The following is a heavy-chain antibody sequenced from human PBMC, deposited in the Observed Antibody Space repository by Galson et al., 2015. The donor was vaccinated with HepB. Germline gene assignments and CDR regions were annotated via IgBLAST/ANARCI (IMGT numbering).Heavy chain of an antibody. CDR1: GGTFSSYA. CDR2: IIPIFGTA. V-gene: IGHV1-69*13. D-gene: IGHD3-22*01. Sequence: SVKVSCKASGGTFSSYAISWVRQAPGQGLEWMGGIIPIFGTANYAQKFQGRVTITADESTSTAYMELSSLRSEDTAVYYCARDQDYYDSSGYYYWGQGTLVTVSS. J-gene: IGHJ4*02. CDR3: ARDQDYYDSSGYYY.